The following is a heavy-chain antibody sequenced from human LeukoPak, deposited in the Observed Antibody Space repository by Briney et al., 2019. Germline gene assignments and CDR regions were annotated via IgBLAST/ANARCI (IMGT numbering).Heavy chain of an antibody. J-gene: IGHJ6*03. V-gene: IGHV3-48*03. CDR3: ASLAVAAAYYYYYYMDV. D-gene: IGHD6-19*01. CDR1: GFTFSRYE. CDR2: ISSSGSTI. Sequence: GGSLRLSCAASGFTFSRYEMNWVRQAPGKGLEWVSYISSSGSTIYYADSVKGRFTISRGNAKNSLYLQMNSLRAEDTAVYYCASLAVAAAYYYYYYMDVWGKGTTVTISS.